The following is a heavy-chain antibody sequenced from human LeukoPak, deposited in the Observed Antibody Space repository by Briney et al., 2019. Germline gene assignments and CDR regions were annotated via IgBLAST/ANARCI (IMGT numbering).Heavy chain of an antibody. CDR3: ARFRTPLTWASAFDT. D-gene: IGHD2-2*01. CDR1: GFTFSSYG. Sequence: PGGSLRLSCAASGFTFSSYGMHWVRQAPGKGLEWVSCITSTSREYYAASVKGRFSISRDNAQHSVYLQLNSLRADDTAVYFCARFRTPLTWASAFDTWGQGTVVSVSS. CDR2: ITSTSRE. V-gene: IGHV3-21*01. J-gene: IGHJ3*02.